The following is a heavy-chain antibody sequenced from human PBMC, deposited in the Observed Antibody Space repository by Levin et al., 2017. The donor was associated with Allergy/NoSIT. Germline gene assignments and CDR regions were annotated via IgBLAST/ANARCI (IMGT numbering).Heavy chain of an antibody. CDR1: GYTFTGDF. Sequence: EASVKVSCKASGYTFTGDFMHWVRQAPGQGLEWMGWVNTNSGGTNYAQKFQGRVTMTRDTSIDTAYLDVSSLRSDDTAVYYCAREGRRNWFDPWGQGTLVTVSS. CDR3: AREGRRNWFDP. D-gene: IGHD1-26*01. V-gene: IGHV1-2*02. J-gene: IGHJ5*02. CDR2: VNTNSGGT.